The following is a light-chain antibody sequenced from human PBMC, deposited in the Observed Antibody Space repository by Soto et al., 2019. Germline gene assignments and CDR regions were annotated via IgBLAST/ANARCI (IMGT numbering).Light chain of an antibody. CDR3: QQYGSSPT. CDR1: QSVSSSY. CDR2: GAS. Sequence: EIVLTQSPGTLSLSPGERATLSCRASQSVSSSYLAWYQQKPGQAPRLLIYGASSRATGIPDRFSGSGSGTDFTLTISRLEPEDFAVYYCQQYGSSPTVXQGTKLDIK. J-gene: IGKJ1*01. V-gene: IGKV3-20*01.